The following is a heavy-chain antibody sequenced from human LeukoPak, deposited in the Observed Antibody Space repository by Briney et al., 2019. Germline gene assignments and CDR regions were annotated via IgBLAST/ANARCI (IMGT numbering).Heavy chain of an antibody. V-gene: IGHV4-61*08. CDR3: AGHGHGYSYATG. CDR2: IYESGGT. J-gene: IGHJ4*02. Sequence: TSETLSLTCAVSGGSISSGGYYWSWIRQPPGKGLEWIGYIYESGGTDSNPSLKSRVTMSVDTSKNQFSLKLSSVTAADAAVYYCAGHGHGYSYATGWGQGTLVTVSP. CDR1: GGSISSGGYY. D-gene: IGHD5-18*01.